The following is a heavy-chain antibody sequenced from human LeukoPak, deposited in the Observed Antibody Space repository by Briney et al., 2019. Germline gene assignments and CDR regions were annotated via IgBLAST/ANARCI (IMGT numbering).Heavy chain of an antibody. V-gene: IGHV4-39*07. CDR2: IYYSGST. Sequence: AETLSLTCSVSRGSIINRQNYWAWIRQARGKGLEWIGSIYYSGSTYYNPSFKSRVTMSVDTSKNQFSLKLSSVTAADTAAYYCARGEYDDILTGYYHFDSWGQGTVVSVSS. CDR3: ARGEYDDILTGYYHFDS. D-gene: IGHD3-9*01. CDR1: RGSIINRQNY. J-gene: IGHJ4*02.